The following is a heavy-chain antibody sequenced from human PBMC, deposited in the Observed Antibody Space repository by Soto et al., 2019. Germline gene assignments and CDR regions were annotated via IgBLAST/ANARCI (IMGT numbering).Heavy chain of an antibody. Sequence: GGCLRLSCAASGFTSSRDAVSWVRQAPGKGLAWASAIRGSGGSTYYADSVKARLTISRDNSKNTLSLQMNSLRAEDTAVYYSARLPPKWMVREDFQHWGQGALDTV. D-gene: IGHD6-19*01. CDR2: IRGSGGST. CDR1: GFTSSRDA. J-gene: IGHJ1*01. CDR3: ARLPPKWMVREDFQH. V-gene: IGHV3-23*01.